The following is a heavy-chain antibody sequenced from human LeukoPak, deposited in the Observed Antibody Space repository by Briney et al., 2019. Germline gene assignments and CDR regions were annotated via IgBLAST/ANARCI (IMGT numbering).Heavy chain of an antibody. V-gene: IGHV3-33*06. CDR3: AKDSLWRTNDY. D-gene: IGHD5-18*01. CDR1: GFTFSSYG. J-gene: IGHJ4*02. Sequence: GGSLRLSCAASGFTFSSYGMHWVRQAPGKGLEWVAVIWYDGSNKYYADSVKGRFTISRDNSKNTLYLQMNSLRAEDTAVYYCAKDSLWRTNDYWGQGTLVTVSS. CDR2: IWYDGSNK.